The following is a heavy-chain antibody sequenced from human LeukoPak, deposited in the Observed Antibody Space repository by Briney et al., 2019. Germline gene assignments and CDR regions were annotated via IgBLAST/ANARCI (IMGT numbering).Heavy chain of an antibody. J-gene: IGHJ6*02. CDR3: ALCRLPFYGMDV. D-gene: IGHD2-2*01. CDR1: GFTFTSYA. CDR2: ISDSSDRT. V-gene: IGHV3-23*01. Sequence: WGSLRLSCAASGFTFTSYAMSWVRQAPGKGLEWVSTISDSSDRTYYADSVKGRFTISRDNSKNTLYLQMNSLRAEDTAVYSCALCRLPFYGMDVWGQGTTVTVSS.